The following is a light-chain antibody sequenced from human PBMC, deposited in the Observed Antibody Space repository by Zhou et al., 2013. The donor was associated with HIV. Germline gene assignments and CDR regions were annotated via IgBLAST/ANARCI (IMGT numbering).Light chain of an antibody. Sequence: EIVLIQSPATLSLSPGERATLSCRASQSVSNYLAWYQQQPGQAPRLLIYDASNRATGIPARFSGSGSGTEFILTISSMQSEDFAVYYCQHYDNWPPKYTFGQGTKLEIK. CDR3: QHYDNWPPKYT. V-gene: IGKV3-15*01. CDR1: QSVSNY. CDR2: DAS. J-gene: IGKJ2*01.